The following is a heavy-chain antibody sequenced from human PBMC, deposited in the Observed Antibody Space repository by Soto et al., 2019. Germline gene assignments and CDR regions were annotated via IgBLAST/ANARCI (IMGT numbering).Heavy chain of an antibody. J-gene: IGHJ6*02. CDR2: IDPSDSYT. D-gene: IGHD2-2*02. Sequence: HGESLKISCKGSGYSFTSYWISWVRQMPGKGLEWMGRIDPSDSYTNYSPSFQGHVTISADKSISTAYLQWSSLKASDTAMYYCARRGSRCSSTSCYTGYYYYGMDVWGQGTTVTVSS. V-gene: IGHV5-10-1*01. CDR1: GYSFTSYW. CDR3: ARRGSRCSSTSCYTGYYYYGMDV.